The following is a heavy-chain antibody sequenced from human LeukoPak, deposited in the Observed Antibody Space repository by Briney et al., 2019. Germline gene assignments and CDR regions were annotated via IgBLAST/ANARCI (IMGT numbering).Heavy chain of an antibody. J-gene: IGHJ4*02. CDR3: KREWEPRAAFDY. Sequence: GGSLRLSCAASGFMFSSYVIHWVRQAPGKGLEWVSSISSSRSYIYYADAVKGRFTISRDNGRDSVFLQMNSLRAEDTAVYFCKREWEPRAAFDYWGQGTLVTVSS. D-gene: IGHD1-26*01. V-gene: IGHV3-21*01. CDR2: ISSSRSYI. CDR1: GFMFSSYV.